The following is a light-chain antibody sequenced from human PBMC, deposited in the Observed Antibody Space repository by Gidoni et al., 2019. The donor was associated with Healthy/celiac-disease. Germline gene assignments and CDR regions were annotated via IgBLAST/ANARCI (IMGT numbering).Light chain of an antibody. Sequence: DIVMTQSPLSLPVTPGEPASISCRSSQSLLHSNGYNYLDWYLQKPGQSPQLLIYLGSNRASGVPDRFSGSGSGTDFTLKISRVEAEDVGVYYCMQALQTPPFFGQXTKLEIK. J-gene: IGKJ2*01. V-gene: IGKV2-28*01. CDR3: MQALQTPPF. CDR2: LGS. CDR1: QSLLHSNGYNY.